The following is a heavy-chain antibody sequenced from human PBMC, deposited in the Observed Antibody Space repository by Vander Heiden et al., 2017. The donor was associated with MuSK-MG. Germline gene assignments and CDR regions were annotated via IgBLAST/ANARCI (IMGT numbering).Heavy chain of an antibody. CDR2: IWYDGSNK. D-gene: IGHD3-22*01. CDR1: GFTFSSYG. CDR3: ARDKGYYYDSSGYYYGYYYYYYGMDV. Sequence: QVQLVESGGGVVQPGRSLRLSCAASGFTFSSYGMHWVRQAPGKGLEWVAVIWYDGSNKYDADSVKGRFTISRDNSKNTLYLQMNSLRAEDTAVYYCARDKGYYYDSSGYYYGYYYYYYGMDVWGQGTTVTVSS. J-gene: IGHJ6*02. V-gene: IGHV3-33*01.